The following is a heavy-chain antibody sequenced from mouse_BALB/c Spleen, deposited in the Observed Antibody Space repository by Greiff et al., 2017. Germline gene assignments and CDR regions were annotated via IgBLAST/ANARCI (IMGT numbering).Heavy chain of an antibody. Sequence: EVKLMESGGGLVQPGGSRKLSCAASGFTFSSFGMHWVRQAPEKGLEWVAYISSGSSTIYYADTVKGRFTISRDNTKNTLFLQMPSLRSEDTAMYYCAREVDYWGQGTSVTVSS. CDR3: AREVDY. J-gene: IGHJ4*01. CDR1: GFTFSSFG. CDR2: ISSGSSTI. V-gene: IGHV5-17*02.